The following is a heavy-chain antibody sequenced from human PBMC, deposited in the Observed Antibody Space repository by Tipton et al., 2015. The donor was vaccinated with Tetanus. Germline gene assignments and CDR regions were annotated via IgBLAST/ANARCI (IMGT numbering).Heavy chain of an antibody. J-gene: IGHJ4*02. V-gene: IGHV4-4*02. D-gene: IGHD6-19*01. CDR3: ARGPKHWLTAGQVY. Sequence: TLSLTCAVSGGSISSGNWWSWVRQSPGKGLEWIGEIHQSGSTSYNPSLKSRVSISGDKSKNQFSLQLNSVTAADTATYYCARGPKHWLTAGQVYWGQGTLVTVSS. CDR2: IHQSGST. CDR1: GGSISSGNW.